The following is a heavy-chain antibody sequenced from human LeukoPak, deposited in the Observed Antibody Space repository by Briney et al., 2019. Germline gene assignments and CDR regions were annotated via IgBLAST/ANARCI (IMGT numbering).Heavy chain of an antibody. D-gene: IGHD2-2*01. CDR2: IYPGDSDT. Sequence: GESLKISCKGSGYSFTSYWIGWVRQMPGKGLEWKGIIYPGDSDTRYSPSFQGQVTISADKSISTAYLQWSSLKASDTAMYYCARPGGYCSSTSCYDYWGQGTLVTVSS. V-gene: IGHV5-51*01. CDR3: ARPGGYCSSTSCYDY. J-gene: IGHJ4*02. CDR1: GYSFTSYW.